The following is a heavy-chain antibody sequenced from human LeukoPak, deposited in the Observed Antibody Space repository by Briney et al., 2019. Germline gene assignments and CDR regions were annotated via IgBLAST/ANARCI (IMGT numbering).Heavy chain of an antibody. CDR3: AKGITIFGVVISGGAFDI. CDR1: GFTLSSYA. CDR2: ISGSGGST. Sequence: GGSLRLSCAASGFTLSSYAMSWVRQAPGKGLEWVSAISGSGGSTYYADSVKGRFTISRDNSKNTLYLQMNSLRAEDTAVYYCAKGITIFGVVISGGAFDIWGQGTMVTVSS. V-gene: IGHV3-23*01. J-gene: IGHJ3*02. D-gene: IGHD3-3*01.